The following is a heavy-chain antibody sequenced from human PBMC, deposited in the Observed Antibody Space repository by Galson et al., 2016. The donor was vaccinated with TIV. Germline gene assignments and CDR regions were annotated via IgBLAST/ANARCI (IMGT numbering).Heavy chain of an antibody. J-gene: IGHJ6*02. D-gene: IGHD2-8*02. CDR2: ISNSGDYI. V-gene: IGHV3-21*01. CDR1: GFTFSGHS. Sequence: SGFTFSGHSMNWVRQAPGKGLEWVSSISNSGDYIYYSDSMKGRFTISRDNAKKSLYLQMHSLRAEDTAVYYCARIIGYWVGYYTMDVWGQGTTVTVSS. CDR3: ARIIGYWVGYYTMDV.